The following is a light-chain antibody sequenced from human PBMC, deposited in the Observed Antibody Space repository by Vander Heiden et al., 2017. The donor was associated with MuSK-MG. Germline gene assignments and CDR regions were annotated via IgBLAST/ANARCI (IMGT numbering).Light chain of an antibody. V-gene: IGLV2-14*01. Sequence: QSALAQPASVSRSPGPAITTSCTGSSSVVGGDNYASCYQQPPGNAPKGSREDVRNRPAGVSNRFAGTKSGTTASPTTSVLQAEDEAYYYCTLYTSSSTGVFGGGTKMTVL. CDR1: SSVVGGDNY. CDR3: TLYTSSSTGV. CDR2: DVR. J-gene: IGLJ2*01.